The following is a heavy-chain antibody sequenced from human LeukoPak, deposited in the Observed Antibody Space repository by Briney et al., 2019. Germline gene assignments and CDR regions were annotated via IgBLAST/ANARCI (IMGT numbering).Heavy chain of an antibody. CDR1: GFTFSSYG. Sequence: GGSLRLSCAASGFTFSSYGMHWVRQAPGKGLEWVAFIRYDGSNKYYAGSVKGRFTISRDNSKNTLYLQMNSLRAEDTAVYYCTKIGSGSYYPDYWGQGTLVTVSS. D-gene: IGHD1-26*01. CDR3: TKIGSGSYYPDY. CDR2: IRYDGSNK. V-gene: IGHV3-30*02. J-gene: IGHJ4*02.